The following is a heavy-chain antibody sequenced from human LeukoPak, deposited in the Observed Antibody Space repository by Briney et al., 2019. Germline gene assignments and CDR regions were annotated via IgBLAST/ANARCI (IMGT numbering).Heavy chain of an antibody. Sequence: PGGSLRLSCAGSGFIFDSHALTWVRQAPGKGLEWVAVISYDGSNKYYADSVKGRFTISRDNSKNTLYLQMNSLRAEDTAVYYCARDGKEWAKYSSGWGAFDIWGQGTMVTVSS. CDR1: GFIFDSHA. D-gene: IGHD6-19*01. CDR3: ARDGKEWAKYSSGWGAFDI. V-gene: IGHV3-30-3*01. J-gene: IGHJ3*02. CDR2: ISYDGSNK.